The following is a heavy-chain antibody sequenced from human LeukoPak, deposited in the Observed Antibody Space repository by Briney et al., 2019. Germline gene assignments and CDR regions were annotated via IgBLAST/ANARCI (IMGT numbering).Heavy chain of an antibody. CDR2: IYYSGST. V-gene: IGHV4-39*07. Sequence: SETLSLTCTVSGGSISSSSYYWGWIRQPPGKALEWIGSIYYSGSTYYNPSLKSRVTISVDTSKNQFSLKLSSVTAADTAVYYCARSFYDFWSGSFNWFDPWGQGTLVTVSS. J-gene: IGHJ5*02. D-gene: IGHD3-3*01. CDR3: ARSFYDFWSGSFNWFDP. CDR1: GGSISSSSYY.